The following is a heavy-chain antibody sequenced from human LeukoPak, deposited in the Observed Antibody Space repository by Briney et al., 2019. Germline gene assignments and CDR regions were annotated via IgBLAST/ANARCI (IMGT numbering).Heavy chain of an antibody. CDR1: GEPFNGYY. Sequence: SETLSLTCAVYGEPFNGYYWNWIRQSPGKGLEWIGEINHSGSTNYNPSLKSRVTISVDTSKNQFSLKLNSVTAADMAVYYCASRYFCSSTSCYTFDYWGQGTLVTVSS. J-gene: IGHJ4*02. CDR3: ASRYFCSSTSCYTFDY. D-gene: IGHD2-2*02. CDR2: INHSGST. V-gene: IGHV4-34*01.